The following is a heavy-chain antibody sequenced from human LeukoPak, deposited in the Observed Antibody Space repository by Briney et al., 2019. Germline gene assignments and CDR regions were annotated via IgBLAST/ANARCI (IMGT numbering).Heavy chain of an antibody. D-gene: IGHD6-13*01. CDR3: ARDRAAAAGYFDY. V-gene: IGHV3-21*01. Sequence: GGSLRLSCAASGFTFSSYSMNWVRQAPGKGLEWVSSISSSSGYIYYADSVEGRFTISRDNAKNSLYLQMNSLRAEDTAVYYCARDRAAAAGYFDYWGQGTLVTVSS. CDR2: ISSSSGYI. J-gene: IGHJ4*02. CDR1: GFTFSSYS.